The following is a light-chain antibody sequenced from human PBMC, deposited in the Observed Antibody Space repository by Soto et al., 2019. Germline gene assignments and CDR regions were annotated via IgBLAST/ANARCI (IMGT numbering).Light chain of an antibody. J-gene: IGKJ5*01. CDR1: QSVSNW. V-gene: IGKV1-5*01. CDR2: DVS. Sequence: DIQMTQSPSTLSASVGDRVTITCRASQSVSNWLAWYQQKPGKAPTLLIYDVSRLETGVPSRFSGSGSGTEFTLTISSLQPDDFATYYCQQYNSYPWTFGQGTRLEIK. CDR3: QQYNSYPWT.